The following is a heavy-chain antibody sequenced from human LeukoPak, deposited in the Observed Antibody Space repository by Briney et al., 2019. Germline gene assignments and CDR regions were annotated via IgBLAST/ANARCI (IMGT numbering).Heavy chain of an antibody. V-gene: IGHV3-11*01. Sequence: GGSLRLSCAASGFTFSNYYMSWIRQAPGKGLEWVSYISSSGSTIYYADSVKGRFTISRDNAKNSLYLQMNSLRAEDTAVYYCARDAEYYYGSGSYYAYWGQGTLVTVSS. D-gene: IGHD3-10*01. CDR2: ISSSGSTI. CDR3: ARDAEYYYGSGSYYAY. CDR1: GFTFSNYY. J-gene: IGHJ4*02.